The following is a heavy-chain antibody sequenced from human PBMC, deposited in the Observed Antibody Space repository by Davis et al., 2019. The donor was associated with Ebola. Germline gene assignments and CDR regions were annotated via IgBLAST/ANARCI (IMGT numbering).Heavy chain of an antibody. J-gene: IGHJ6*04. V-gene: IGHV3-53*01. D-gene: IGHD1-26*01. CDR2: LYSSGST. CDR3: ARDWEYTTTFEWGLARRGYYGMDV. CDR1: GFTVSSNY. Sequence: GESLKISCAASGFTVSSNYMIWVRQAPGKGLEWVSLLYSSGSTFYADSVKGRFTISRDSSKNTLYLQMHSLSAEDTAVYYCARDWEYTTTFEWGLARRGYYGMDVWGKGTTVTVSS.